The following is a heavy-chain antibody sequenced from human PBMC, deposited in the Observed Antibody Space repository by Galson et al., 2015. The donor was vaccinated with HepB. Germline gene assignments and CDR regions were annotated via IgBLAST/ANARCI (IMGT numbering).Heavy chain of an antibody. CDR3: ARSFAMATIPRDAFDI. J-gene: IGHJ3*02. D-gene: IGHD5-24*01. Sequence: SLRLSCAASGFTFSSYGMHWVRQAPGKGLEWVAVIWYDGSNKYYADSVKGRFTISRDNSENTLYLQMNSLRAEDTAVYYCARSFAMATIPRDAFDIWGQGTMVTVSS. CDR1: GFTFSSYG. V-gene: IGHV3-33*01. CDR2: IWYDGSNK.